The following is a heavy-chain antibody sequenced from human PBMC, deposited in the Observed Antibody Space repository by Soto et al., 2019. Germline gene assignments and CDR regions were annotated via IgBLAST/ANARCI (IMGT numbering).Heavy chain of an antibody. J-gene: IGHJ4*02. D-gene: IGHD3-22*01. V-gene: IGHV4-30-4*01. CDR2: IHYSGSS. Sequence: PSETLSLTCTVSGGSISSGNYCWSWIRQPPGKGLEWIGFIHYSGSSYYNPSLKSRVTISVDTSKNQFSLKLDSVTAADTAVYYCVRATYFSDSSGYTRCFDYWGQGTLVTVSS. CDR1: GGSISSGNYC. CDR3: VRATYFSDSSGYTRCFDY.